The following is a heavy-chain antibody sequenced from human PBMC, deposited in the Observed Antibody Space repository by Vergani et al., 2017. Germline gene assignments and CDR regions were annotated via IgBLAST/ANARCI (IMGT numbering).Heavy chain of an antibody. D-gene: IGHD4-17*01. V-gene: IGHV1-2*02. J-gene: IGHJ6*02. CDR1: GYTFTGYY. CDR2: INPNSGGT. CDR3: ARAVRTTVTTSYYYGMDV. Sequence: QVQLVQSGAEVKKPGASVKVSCKASGYTFTGYYMHWVRQAPGQGLEWMGWINPNSGGTNYAQKFQGRVTMTRDTSISTAYMELSSLRSEDTAVYYCARAVRTTVTTSYYYGMDVWGQGTTVTVSS.